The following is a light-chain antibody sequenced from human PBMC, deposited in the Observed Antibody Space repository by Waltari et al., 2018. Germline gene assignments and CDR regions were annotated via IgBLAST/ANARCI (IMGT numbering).Light chain of an antibody. V-gene: IGKV3-15*01. J-gene: IGKJ1*01. CDR2: GAS. CDR3: QQYDSWLWR. CDR1: QSISSN. Sequence: ELVLTLSLVTLSVSPGQRPTVSCRASQSISSNLAWYQQKPGQAPRLLMYGASNRATGTPVRFSGSGSGTEFTLTISSLQSEDFAVYYCQQYDSWLWRFGQGTKVEIK.